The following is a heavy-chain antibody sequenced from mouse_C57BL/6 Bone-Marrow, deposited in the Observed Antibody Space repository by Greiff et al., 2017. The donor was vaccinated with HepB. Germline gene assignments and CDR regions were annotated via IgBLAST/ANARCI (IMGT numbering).Heavy chain of an antibody. Sequence: EVMLVESGGDLVKPGGSLKLSCAASGFTFSSYGMSWVRQTPDKRLEWVATISSGGSYTYYPDSVKGRFTISRDNAKNTLYLQMSSLKSEDTAMYYCARHITTGVATGEYFDYWGQGTTLTVSS. D-gene: IGHD1-1*01. CDR2: ISSGGSYT. V-gene: IGHV5-6*01. J-gene: IGHJ2*01. CDR3: ARHITTGVATGEYFDY. CDR1: GFTFSSYG.